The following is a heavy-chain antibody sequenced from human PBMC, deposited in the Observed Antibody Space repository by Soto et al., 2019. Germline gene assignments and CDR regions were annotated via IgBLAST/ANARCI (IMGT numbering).Heavy chain of an antibody. Sequence: GGSLRLSCAASGFTFRGYGMHWVRQAPGKGLEWVAYISYDVSNKSYLDSVKGRFTISRDNSKNTLYLQMNSLSVEDSAVYFCAKYPYQYHGSGYDFYYWGQGTPVTVSS. V-gene: IGHV3-30*18. CDR3: AKYPYQYHGSGYDFYY. J-gene: IGHJ4*02. D-gene: IGHD3-22*01. CDR1: GFTFRGYG. CDR2: ISYDVSNK.